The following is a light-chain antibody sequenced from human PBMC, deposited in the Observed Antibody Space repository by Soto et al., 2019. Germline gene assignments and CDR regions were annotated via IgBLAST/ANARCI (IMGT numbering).Light chain of an antibody. V-gene: IGKV1-5*03. Sequence: DIQMTQSPSTLSASVGDRVTITCRASQSISSWLAWYQQKPGKAPKLLIYKASSLESGVPSRFSGSGSGREFTLTISSLQPDDFATYYCQQYNSYSWTFGQGTKVDIK. CDR3: QQYNSYSWT. J-gene: IGKJ1*01. CDR2: KAS. CDR1: QSISSW.